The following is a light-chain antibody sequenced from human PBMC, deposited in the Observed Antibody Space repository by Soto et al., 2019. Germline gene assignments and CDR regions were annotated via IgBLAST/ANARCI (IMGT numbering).Light chain of an antibody. CDR3: QQYGSSPT. J-gene: IGKJ1*01. V-gene: IGKV3-20*01. Sequence: EIVLTQSPGTLSLSPGERATLSCRSSQSVSSSYLAWYQQKPGQAPRLLIYDVSSRATGIPDRFSGSGSGTDFTITSRRLEPEAFAVYYCQQYGSSPTFGQGTKVEIK. CDR1: QSVSSSY. CDR2: DVS.